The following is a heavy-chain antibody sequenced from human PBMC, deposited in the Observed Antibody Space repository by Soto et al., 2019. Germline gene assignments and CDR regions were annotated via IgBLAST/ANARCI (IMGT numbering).Heavy chain of an antibody. D-gene: IGHD3-3*01. J-gene: IGHJ6*02. V-gene: IGHV1-8*01. CDR2: MNPNSGNT. CDR3: AREEIFGVVTASYYYYYGMDV. CDR1: GYTFTSYD. Sequence: ASVKVSCKASGYTFTSYDINWVRQATGQGLEWMGWMNPNSGNTGYAQKFQGRVTMTRNTSISTAYVELSSLRSEDTAVYYCAREEIFGVVTASYYYYYGMDVWGQGTTVTVSS.